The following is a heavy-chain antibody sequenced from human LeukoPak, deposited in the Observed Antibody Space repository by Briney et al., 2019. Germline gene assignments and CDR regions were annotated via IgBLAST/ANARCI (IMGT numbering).Heavy chain of an antibody. J-gene: IGHJ4*02. CDR1: GFTFSSYW. CDR2: INTDASST. Sequence: GGSLRLSCAASGFTFSSYWMHWVRQAPGKGLVRVSRINTDASSTTYADSVKGRFTISRDNSKNTLYLQMNSLRAEDTAVYYCAKGPGLYYDSSGYRSQFDYWGQGTLVTASS. CDR3: AKGPGLYYDSSGYRSQFDY. V-gene: IGHV3-74*01. D-gene: IGHD3-22*01.